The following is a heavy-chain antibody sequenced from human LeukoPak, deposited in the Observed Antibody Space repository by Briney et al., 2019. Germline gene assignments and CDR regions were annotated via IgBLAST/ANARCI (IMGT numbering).Heavy chain of an antibody. D-gene: IGHD6-19*01. CDR2: ISSSISTI. CDR3: ARGMKYSTGWYYMDV. CDR1: GFTASSNY. V-gene: IGHV3-48*01. Sequence: PVRSLRLSCAASGFTASSNYMSWVRQAPRPRLEWVSYISSSISTIYHADSVQGRFTISKDNAKHTLCLQMNRLIAEDTALHYCARGMKYSTGWYYMDVWGKGPTVTISS. J-gene: IGHJ6*03.